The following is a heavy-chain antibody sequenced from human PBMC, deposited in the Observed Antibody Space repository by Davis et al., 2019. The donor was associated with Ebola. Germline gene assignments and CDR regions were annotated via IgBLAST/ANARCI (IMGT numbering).Heavy chain of an antibody. J-gene: IGHJ3*02. CDR1: GGSISSYY. CDR2: IYYRGDA. V-gene: IGHV4-59*01. CDR3: ARPRRDPYANEPFNI. D-gene: IGHD5-24*01. Sequence: SETLSLTCTVSGGSISSYYWSWIRQPPGKGLEWIGYIYYRGDAIYNPSLNSRVTISLDTSRNQISLNLASVTAADTAVYYCARPRRDPYANEPFNIWGQGTLVTVSS.